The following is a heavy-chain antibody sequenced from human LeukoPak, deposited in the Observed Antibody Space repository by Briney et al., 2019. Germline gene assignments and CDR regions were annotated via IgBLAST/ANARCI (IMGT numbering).Heavy chain of an antibody. D-gene: IGHD3-10*01. V-gene: IGHV4-30-4*01. CDR1: GGSISSGDYY. Sequence: SQTLSLTCTVSGGSISSGDYYCSWIRQPPGKGLEWIGYIYYSGSTYYNPSLKSRVTISVDTSKNQFSLKLSSVTAADTAVYYCARVAFAVVRYYFDYWGQGTLVTVSS. CDR2: IYYSGST. CDR3: ARVAFAVVRYYFDY. J-gene: IGHJ4*02.